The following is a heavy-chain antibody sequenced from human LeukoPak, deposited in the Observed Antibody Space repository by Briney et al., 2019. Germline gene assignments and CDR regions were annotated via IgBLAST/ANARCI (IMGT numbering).Heavy chain of an antibody. J-gene: IGHJ4*02. CDR2: INHSGST. CDR1: GGSFSGYY. V-gene: IGHV4-34*01. CDR3: ARPFTGYSSSATGNN. Sequence: SETLSLTCAVYGGSFSGYYWSWIRQPPGKGLEWIGEINHSGSTNYNPSLKSRVTISVDTSKNQFSLKLSSVTAADTAVYYCARPFTGYSSSATGNNWGQGTLVTVSS. D-gene: IGHD6-13*01.